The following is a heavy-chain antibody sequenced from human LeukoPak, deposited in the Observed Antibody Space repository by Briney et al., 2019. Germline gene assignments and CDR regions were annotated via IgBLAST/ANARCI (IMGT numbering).Heavy chain of an antibody. Sequence: GGSLRLSCAASGFTFSSYAMHWVRQAPGKGLEWVAVISYDGSNKYYADSVKGRFTISRDNSKNTLYLQMNSLRAEDTAVYYCARAIVFTSSFDYWGQGTLATVSS. D-gene: IGHD1-26*01. J-gene: IGHJ4*02. CDR3: ARAIVFTSSFDY. CDR1: GFTFSSYA. CDR2: ISYDGSNK. V-gene: IGHV3-30-3*01.